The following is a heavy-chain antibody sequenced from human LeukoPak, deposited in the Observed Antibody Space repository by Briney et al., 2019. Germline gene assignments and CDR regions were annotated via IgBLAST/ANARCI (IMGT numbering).Heavy chain of an antibody. CDR3: ARGGDYRFDY. D-gene: IGHD4-17*01. J-gene: IGHJ4*02. Sequence: SETLSLTCAVSGGSISSGSWWGWIRQPPGKGLEWIGEIHHSGSTNYNPSLKSRATLSVDKSKNQLSLRLTSVTAADTAVYYCARGGDYRFDYWGQGTLVTVSS. CDR2: IHHSGST. CDR1: GGSISSGSW. V-gene: IGHV4-4*02.